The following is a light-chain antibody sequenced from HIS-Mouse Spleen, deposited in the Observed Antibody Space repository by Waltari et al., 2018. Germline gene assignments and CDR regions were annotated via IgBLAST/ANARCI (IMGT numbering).Light chain of an antibody. Sequence: QSALTQPASVSGSPGQSIPISCTGTSRDVGCYNYVSWYQQHPGKAPKLMIYDVSNRPSGVSNRFSGSKSGNTASLTISGLQAEDEADYYCSSYTSSSTYVFGTGTKVTVL. CDR3: SSYTSSSTYV. V-gene: IGLV2-14*03. CDR2: DVS. J-gene: IGLJ1*01. CDR1: SRDVGCYNY.